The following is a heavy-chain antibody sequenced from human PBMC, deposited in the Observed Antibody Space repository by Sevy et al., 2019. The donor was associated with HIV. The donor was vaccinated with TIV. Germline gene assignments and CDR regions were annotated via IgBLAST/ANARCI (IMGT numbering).Heavy chain of an antibody. V-gene: IGHV1-2*06. J-gene: IGHJ6*02. CDR3: ARNYYDFWSGYYEYYYYYGMDV. CDR1: GYTFTGYY. CDR2: INPNSGGT. Sequence: ASVKVSRKASGYTFTGYYMHWVRQAPGQGLEWMGRINPNSGGTNYAQKFQGRVTMTRDTSISTAYMELSRLRSDDTAVYYCARNYYDFWSGYYEYYYYYGMDVWDQGTTVTVSS. D-gene: IGHD3-3*01.